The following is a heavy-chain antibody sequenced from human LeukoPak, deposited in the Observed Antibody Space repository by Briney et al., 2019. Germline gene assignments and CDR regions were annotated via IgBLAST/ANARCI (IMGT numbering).Heavy chain of an antibody. CDR2: IKQDGSEK. J-gene: IGHJ4*02. V-gene: IGHV3-7*03. Sequence: GGSLRLSCAASGFTFSSYWMSWVRQAPGKGLEWVANIKQDGSEKYYVDSVKGRFTISRDNAKNSLYLQINSLRAEDTAVYYCAKDQRYFDWFFDYWGQGTLVTVSS. CDR1: GFTFSSYW. D-gene: IGHD3-9*01. CDR3: AKDQRYFDWFFDY.